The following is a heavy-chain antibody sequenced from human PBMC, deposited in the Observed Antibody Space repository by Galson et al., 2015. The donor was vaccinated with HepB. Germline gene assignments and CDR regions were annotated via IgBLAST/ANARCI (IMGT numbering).Heavy chain of an antibody. CDR3: AREFTSSGWSFDY. D-gene: IGHD6-19*01. Sequence: SLRLSCAASGFTFSSYGMHWVRLAPGKGLEWVAVIWYDGSNKYYADSVKGRFTISRDNSKNTLYLQMNSLRAEDTAVYYCAREFTSSGWSFDYWGQGTLVTVSS. V-gene: IGHV3-33*01. J-gene: IGHJ4*02. CDR1: GFTFSSYG. CDR2: IWYDGSNK.